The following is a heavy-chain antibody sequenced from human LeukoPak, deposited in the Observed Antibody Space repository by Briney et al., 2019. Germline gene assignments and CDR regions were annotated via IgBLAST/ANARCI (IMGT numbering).Heavy chain of an antibody. CDR2: INAGNGNT. J-gene: IGHJ4*02. V-gene: IGHV1-3*01. Sequence: ASVNVSCKASGYTFTSYAVHWVRQAPGQRLEWMGWINAGNGNTKYLQKFQGRVTITRDTSASTAYMELSSLRSEDTAVYYCTLTDYGDYWGQGTLVTVSS. CDR1: GYTFTSYA. CDR3: TLTDYGDY.